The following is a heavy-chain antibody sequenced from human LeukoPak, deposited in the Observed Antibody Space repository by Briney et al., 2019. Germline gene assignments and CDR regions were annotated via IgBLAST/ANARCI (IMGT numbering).Heavy chain of an antibody. Sequence: SETLSPTCTVSGGSIISRSYYWGWIRQPPGKGLEWIGTIYYSGSTYYNPSLKSRVTISVDTSKNQLSLKLSSVTATDTAVYYCASPYDTGGYFDYWGQGTLVTVSS. J-gene: IGHJ4*02. V-gene: IGHV4-39*01. CDR3: ASPYDTGGYFDY. D-gene: IGHD3-22*01. CDR2: IYYSGST. CDR1: GGSIISRSYY.